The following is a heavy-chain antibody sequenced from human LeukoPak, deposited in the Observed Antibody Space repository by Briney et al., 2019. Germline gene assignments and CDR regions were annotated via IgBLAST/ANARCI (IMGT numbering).Heavy chain of an antibody. J-gene: IGHJ4*02. CDR1: GGSISSSSYY. CDR3: VSAMVPYYFDY. CDR2: IYYSGST. V-gene: IGHV4-39*01. D-gene: IGHD5-18*01. Sequence: SETLSLTCTVSGGSISSSSYYWDWIRQPPGKGLEWIGSIYYSGSTYYNPSLKSRVTISVDTSKNQFSLKLSSVTAADTAVYYCVSAMVPYYFDYWGQGTLVTVSS.